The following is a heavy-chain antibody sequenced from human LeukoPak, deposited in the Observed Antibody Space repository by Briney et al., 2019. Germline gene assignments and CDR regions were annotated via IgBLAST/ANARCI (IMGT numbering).Heavy chain of an antibody. V-gene: IGHV3-30-3*01. CDR1: GFTFSSYA. D-gene: IGHD3-10*01. CDR3: ARDGSGSYYKFDY. J-gene: IGHJ4*02. CDR2: ISYDGSNK. Sequence: GRSLRLSCAASGFTFSSYAMHWVRQAPGKGLEWVAVISYDGSNKYYADSVKGRFTISRDNSKNTLYLQMNSLRAEDTAVYCCARDGSGSYYKFDYWGQGTLVTVSS.